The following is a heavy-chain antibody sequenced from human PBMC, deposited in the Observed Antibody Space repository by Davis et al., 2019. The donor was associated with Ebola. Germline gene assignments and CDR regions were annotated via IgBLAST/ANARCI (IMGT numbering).Heavy chain of an antibody. D-gene: IGHD1-1*01. Sequence: GESLKISCAASGFTVSSNYMSWVRQAPGKGLVWVSRIDNDGSSTNYADSVKGRFTVSRDNAKNTLYLQMNSLRAEDTAVYYCARGGPGTGTDYWGRGTLVTVSS. CDR1: GFTVSSNY. CDR2: IDNDGSST. V-gene: IGHV3-74*01. J-gene: IGHJ4*02. CDR3: ARGGPGTGTDY.